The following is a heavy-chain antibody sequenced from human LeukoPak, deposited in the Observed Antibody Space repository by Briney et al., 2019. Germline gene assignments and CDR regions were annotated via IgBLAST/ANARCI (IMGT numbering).Heavy chain of an antibody. D-gene: IGHD3-9*01. J-gene: IGHJ6*03. CDR2: INSDGSST. CDR1: GFTFSSYW. V-gene: IGHV3-74*01. CDR3: ARILRYFDWSPRPYYYMDV. Sequence: GGSLRLSCAASGFTFSSYWMHWVRQAPGKGLVWVSRINSDGSSTSYADSVKGRFTISRDNAKNSLYLQMNSLRAEDTAVYYCARILRYFDWSPRPYYYMDVWGKGTTVTVSS.